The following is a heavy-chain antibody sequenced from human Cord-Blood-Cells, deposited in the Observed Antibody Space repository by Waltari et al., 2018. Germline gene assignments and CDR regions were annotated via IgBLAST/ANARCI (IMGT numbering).Heavy chain of an antibody. CDR1: GYTFTGYY. CDR2: INPNSGGT. J-gene: IGHJ3*02. D-gene: IGHD6-13*01. V-gene: IGHV1-2*02. Sequence: QVQLVQSGAAAKKPGASVKVSCKASGYTFTGYYMHWVRRAPGKGIEWMEGINPNSGGTNDAQKYQGRVTMTRDMSISTAYMELSRLRSDDTAVYYGARGAGVGAFDIWGQGTMVTFSS. CDR3: ARGAGVGAFDI.